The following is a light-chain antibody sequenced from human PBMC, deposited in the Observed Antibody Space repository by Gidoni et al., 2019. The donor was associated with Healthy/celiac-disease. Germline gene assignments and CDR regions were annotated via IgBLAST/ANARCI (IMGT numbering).Light chain of an antibody. CDR2: GNS. Sequence: QSVLTHPPSVSGAPGQRAPIPCTGSRSNIGAGYDVHWYQQLPGTAPKPLISGNSNRHSGVTDRFSGYKSGTSASLAITGLQAEDEADYYCQSYDSSLSGPWVFGGGTKLTVL. V-gene: IGLV1-40*01. J-gene: IGLJ3*02. CDR1: RSNIGAGYD. CDR3: QSYDSSLSGPWV.